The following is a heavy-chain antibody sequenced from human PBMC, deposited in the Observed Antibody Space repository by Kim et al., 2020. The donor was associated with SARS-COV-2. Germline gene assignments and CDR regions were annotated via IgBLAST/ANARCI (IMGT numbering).Heavy chain of an antibody. J-gene: IGHJ3*02. CDR3: ARTEERKSQDAFDI. Sequence: ADSGKGRFTISRDNAKNSLYLRMNSLGAEDTAVYYCARTEERKSQDAFDIWGQGTMVTVSS. V-gene: IGHV3-11*01.